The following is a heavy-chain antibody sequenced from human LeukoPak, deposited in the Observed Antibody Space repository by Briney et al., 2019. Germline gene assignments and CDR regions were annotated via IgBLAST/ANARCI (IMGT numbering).Heavy chain of an antibody. V-gene: IGHV3-30*18. J-gene: IGHJ4*02. CDR1: GFTFSSYA. CDR3: AKGPWELPYYFDY. D-gene: IGHD1-26*01. Sequence: GGSLRLSCAASGFTFSSYAMSWVRQAPGKGLEWVAVISYDGSNKYYADSVKGRFTISRDNSKNTLYLQMNSLRAEDTAVYYCAKGPWELPYYFDYWGQGTLVTVSS. CDR2: ISYDGSNK.